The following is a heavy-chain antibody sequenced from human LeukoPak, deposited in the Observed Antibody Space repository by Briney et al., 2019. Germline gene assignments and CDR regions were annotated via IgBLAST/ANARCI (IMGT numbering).Heavy chain of an antibody. CDR2: MNPNSGNT. D-gene: IGHD3-9*01. V-gene: IGHV1-8*01. CDR1: GYTFTSYD. J-gene: IGHJ6*02. CDR3: ARAGIRYFDWLSNFYYYGMDV. Sequence: ASVKVSCKASGYTFTSYDINWVRQATGQGLEWMGWMNPNSGNTGYAQKFQGRVTMTRNNSISTAYMELSSLRSEDTAVYYCARAGIRYFDWLSNFYYYGMDVWGQGTTVTVSS.